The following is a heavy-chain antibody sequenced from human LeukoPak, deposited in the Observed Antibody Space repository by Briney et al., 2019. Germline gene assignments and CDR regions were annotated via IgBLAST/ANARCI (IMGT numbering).Heavy chain of an antibody. Sequence: GGSLRLSCAASGFTFSIYYMTWVRQAPGKGLEWVSSISTSGAYIYYADSVKGRFTISRDNAKNSLYLQMNSLRAEDSAVYYCARYPLSYSDYYMDVRGTGTTVTVSS. D-gene: IGHD2-15*01. CDR1: GFTFSIYY. J-gene: IGHJ6*03. CDR2: ISTSGAYI. V-gene: IGHV3-21*01. CDR3: ARYPLSYSDYYMDV.